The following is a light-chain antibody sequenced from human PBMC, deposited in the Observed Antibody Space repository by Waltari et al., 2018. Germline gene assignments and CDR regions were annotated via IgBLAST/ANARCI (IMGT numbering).Light chain of an antibody. CDR3: QVWDANTDPGV. CDR1: NIESKS. CDR2: YDS. Sequence: SYVLTQPPSVSVAPGETARITCGGNNIESKSVHWYRQRPGQAPVLVISYDSDRPSGIPERFSGSNSGNTATLTIGRVEAGDEADYYCQVWDANTDPGVFGTGTEVTVL. J-gene: IGLJ1*01. V-gene: IGLV3-21*01.